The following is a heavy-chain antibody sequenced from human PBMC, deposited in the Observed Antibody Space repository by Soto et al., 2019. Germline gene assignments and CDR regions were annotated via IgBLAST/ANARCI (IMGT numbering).Heavy chain of an antibody. CDR2: ILPIFGTA. D-gene: IGHD3-22*01. CDR1: GGTFSSYA. CDR3: ASCDLYYYDSSGCPIDY. V-gene: IGHV1-69*13. J-gene: IGHJ4*02. Sequence: AASVKVSCKASGGTFSSYAISWVRQAPGQGLEWMGGILPIFGTANYAQKFQGRVTITADESTSTAYMELSSLRSEDTAVYYCASCDLYYYDSSGCPIDYWGQGTLVTVSS.